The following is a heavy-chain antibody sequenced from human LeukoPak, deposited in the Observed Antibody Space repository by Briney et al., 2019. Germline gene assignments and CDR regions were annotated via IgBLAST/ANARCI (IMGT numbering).Heavy chain of an antibody. CDR2: ISFDGSNK. CDR1: GFTFSSFA. V-gene: IGHV3-30*04. CDR3: ARGYCSGGSCYLDP. J-gene: IGHJ5*02. Sequence: GGSLRLSCAASGFTFSSFAMHWVRQAPGKGLERVAAISFDGSNKNYADSVKGRFTISRDNPKNTLYLQMNSLRAEDTAVYYCARGYCSGGSCYLDPWGQGTLVTVSS. D-gene: IGHD2-15*01.